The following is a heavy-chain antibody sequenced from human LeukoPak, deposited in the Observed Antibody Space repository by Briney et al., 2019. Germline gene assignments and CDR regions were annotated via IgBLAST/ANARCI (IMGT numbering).Heavy chain of an antibody. CDR3: ASLVYDSSGYYFDY. Sequence: PSQTLSVTCTVSGGSISIGGHYWGWIRQPPGKGLEWMGSIYYSGSTYYNPSLKSRVTISVDTSKNQFSLKLSSVTAADTAGHYCASLVYDSSGYYFDYWGQGTLVTVS. V-gene: IGHV4-39*07. CDR2: IYYSGST. J-gene: IGHJ4*02. D-gene: IGHD3-22*01. CDR1: GGSISIGGHY.